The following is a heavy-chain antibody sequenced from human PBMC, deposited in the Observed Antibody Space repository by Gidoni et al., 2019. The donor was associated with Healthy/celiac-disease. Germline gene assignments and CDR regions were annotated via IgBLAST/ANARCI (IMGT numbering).Heavy chain of an antibody. CDR2: IIGSGGST. V-gene: IGHV3-23*01. D-gene: IGHD6-13*01. J-gene: IGHJ6*02. CDR3: AKDMGLSGYSSSWYEVHYYYYYGMDV. Sequence: EVQLLESGGGLVQHGGSLRLSCAASRFTFSSYAMSWVRQAQGKGLEWVSAIIGSGGSTYYADSVKGRFTISRDNSKNTLYLQMNSLRAEDTAVYYCAKDMGLSGYSSSWYEVHYYYYYGMDVWGQGTTVTVSS. CDR1: RFTFSSYA.